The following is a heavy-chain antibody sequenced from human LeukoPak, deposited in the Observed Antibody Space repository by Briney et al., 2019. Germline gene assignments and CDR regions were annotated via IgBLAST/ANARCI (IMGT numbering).Heavy chain of an antibody. CDR3: AREGGSSDY. CDR1: GGTFSSYA. CDR2: IIPILGIA. Sequence: SVKVSCKASGGTFSSYAISWVRQAPGQGLEWMGRIIPILGIADYAQKFQGRVTITADKSTSTAYMELSSLRSEDTAVYYCAREGGSSDYWGQGTLVTVSS. V-gene: IGHV1-69*04. D-gene: IGHD6-6*01. J-gene: IGHJ4*02.